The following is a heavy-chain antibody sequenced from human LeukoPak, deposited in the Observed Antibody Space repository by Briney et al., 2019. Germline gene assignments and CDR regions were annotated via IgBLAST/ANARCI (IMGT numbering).Heavy chain of an antibody. J-gene: IGHJ4*02. CDR2: ISGNGGTT. V-gene: IGHV3-23*01. CDR3: AKGVGTAAAGPGVFDY. D-gene: IGHD6-13*01. CDR1: GFTFSNYA. Sequence: GGSLRLSCAASGFTFSNYAMSWVRQGPGKGLEWVSAISGNGGTTYYADSAKGRFTISRDNSKNTLYLQMNSLRVEDTAVYYCAKGVGTAAAGPGVFDYWGQGTLVTVSS.